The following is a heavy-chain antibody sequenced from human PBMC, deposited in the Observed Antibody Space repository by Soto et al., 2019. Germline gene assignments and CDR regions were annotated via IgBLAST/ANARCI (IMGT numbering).Heavy chain of an antibody. CDR2: ISAYNGNT. CDR3: ARVGNDGYSHGIIVAYYGMDV. CDR1: GYTFTSYG. V-gene: IGHV1-18*01. Sequence: ASVKVSCKASGYTFTSYGISWVRQAPGQGLEWMVWISAYNGNTNYAQKLQGRVTMTTDTSTSTAYMELRSLRSDDTAVYYCARVGNDGYSHGIIVAYYGMDVWGQGTTVTVSS. D-gene: IGHD5-18*01. J-gene: IGHJ6*02.